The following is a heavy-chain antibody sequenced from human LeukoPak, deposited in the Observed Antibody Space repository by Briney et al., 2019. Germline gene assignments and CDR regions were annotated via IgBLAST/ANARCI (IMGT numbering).Heavy chain of an antibody. J-gene: IGHJ4*02. Sequence: SETLSLTCTVSAGSITGSSYYWGWIRQPPGKGLEWIGRIYTSGSTNYNPSLKSRVTISVDTSKNQFSLKLSSVTAADTAVYYCAARYYDSSGSLFDYWGQGTLVTVSS. CDR2: IYTSGST. CDR3: AARYYDSSGSLFDY. V-gene: IGHV4-39*07. CDR1: AGSITGSSYY. D-gene: IGHD3-22*01.